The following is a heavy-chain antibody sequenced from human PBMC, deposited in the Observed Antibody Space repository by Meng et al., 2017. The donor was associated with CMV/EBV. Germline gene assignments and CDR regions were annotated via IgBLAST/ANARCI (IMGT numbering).Heavy chain of an antibody. J-gene: IGHJ5*02. D-gene: IGHD3-3*01. V-gene: IGHV1-69*10. CDR3: ARDHSTIFGVVIMENWFDP. CDR1: GGTFSSYA. CDR2: IIPILGIA. Sequence: SVKVSCKASGGTFSSYAISWVRQAPGQGLEWMGGIIPILGIANYAQKFQGRVTITADKSTSTAYMELRSLRSDDTAVYYCARDHSTIFGVVIMENWFDPWGQGTLVTVSS.